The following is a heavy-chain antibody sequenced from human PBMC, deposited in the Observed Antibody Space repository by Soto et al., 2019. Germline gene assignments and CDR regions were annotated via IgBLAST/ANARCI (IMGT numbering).Heavy chain of an antibody. D-gene: IGHD6-19*01. V-gene: IGHV1-8*01. Sequence: QVQLVQSGAEVKKPGASVKVSCKASGYTFTSYDIIWVRQATGQGLEWMGWMNHSTGNTDSAEKFQGRLTMTRNTSISTVYMELSSMSFADTAVYYCARGRIIVAGGFNPWGQGTLVTVSS. CDR1: GYTFTSYD. CDR2: MNHSTGNT. J-gene: IGHJ5*02. CDR3: ARGRIIVAGGFNP.